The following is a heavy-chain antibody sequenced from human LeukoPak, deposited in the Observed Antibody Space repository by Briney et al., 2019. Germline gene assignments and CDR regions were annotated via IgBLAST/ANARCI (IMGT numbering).Heavy chain of an antibody. CDR2: IIPIFGTA. D-gene: IGHD2-15*01. CDR1: VCTFSSYA. J-gene: IGHJ4*02. V-gene: IGHV1-69*13. Sequence: ASVKVSCKASVCTFSSYAISWLRQAPGQGLDWMGGIIPIFGTANYAQKFQGGVTITADESTHTAYMELSSLRYEDTAVCYCAREASGPRGGGVSNWGQGTLVTVSS. CDR3: AREASGPRGGGVSN.